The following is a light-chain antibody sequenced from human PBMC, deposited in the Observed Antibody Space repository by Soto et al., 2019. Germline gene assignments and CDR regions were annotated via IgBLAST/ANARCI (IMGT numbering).Light chain of an antibody. CDR2: RDS. Sequence: SYELTQPLSVSVGLGQTVRITCGGNDIENKNVHWYQQKPGQAPVLVLFRDSNRPSGISERFSGSNSGNTATLSISGAQDGDEADYYCQVWASNTYVFGSGTKLTVL. V-gene: IGLV3-9*01. J-gene: IGLJ1*01. CDR3: QVWASNTYV. CDR1: DIENKN.